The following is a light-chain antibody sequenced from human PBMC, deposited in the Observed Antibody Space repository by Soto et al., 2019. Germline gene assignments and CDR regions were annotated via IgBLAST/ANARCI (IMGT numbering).Light chain of an antibody. CDR1: RDISNS. CDR3: QQYHSYWT. V-gene: IGKV1-5*01. J-gene: IGKJ1*01. CDR2: DAS. Sequence: IQMTQSPSSVSASVGDRLTITCRASRDISNSLAWYQQTPGKAPKLLIYDASSLESGVPQRFSGSGSGTEFTLTISSLQTDDFSTYYCQQYHSYWTFGQGTMVDI.